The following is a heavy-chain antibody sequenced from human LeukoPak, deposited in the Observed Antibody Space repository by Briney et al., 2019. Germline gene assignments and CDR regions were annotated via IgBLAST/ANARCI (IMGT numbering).Heavy chain of an antibody. V-gene: IGHV3-23*01. CDR3: AKALNYWYFDL. Sequence: GGSLRLSCAASGFTFSNYAMSWVRQAPGKGLEWVSASGADGGSTYADSVKGRFTISRDNSRNTLYLQMNSLRAEDTATYYCAKALNYWYFDLWGRGNLVTVSS. J-gene: IGHJ2*01. CDR1: GFTFSNYA. CDR2: SGADGGST.